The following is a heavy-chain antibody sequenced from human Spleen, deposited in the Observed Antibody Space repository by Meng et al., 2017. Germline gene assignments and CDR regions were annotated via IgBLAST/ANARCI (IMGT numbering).Heavy chain of an antibody. CDR2: IRSKAYGGTT. V-gene: IGHV3-49*03. D-gene: IGHD3-22*01. CDR1: GFTFGDYA. CDR3: TRVQNYYDSSGYFLNDY. Sequence: GESLKISCTASGFTFGDYAMSWFRQAPGKGLEWVGFIRSKAYGGTTEYAASVKGRFTISRDDSKSIAYLQMNSLKTEDTAVYYCTRVQNYYDSSGYFLNDYWGQGTRVTVAS. J-gene: IGHJ4*02.